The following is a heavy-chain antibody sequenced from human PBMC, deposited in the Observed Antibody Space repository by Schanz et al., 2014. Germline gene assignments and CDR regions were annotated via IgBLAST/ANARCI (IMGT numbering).Heavy chain of an antibody. Sequence: VQLVESGGALVQPGGSLRLSCSASGFTFSDHWMSWVRQPPGKGLEWVAIIRPDGSDQHYVDSVKGRFTISRDNAKSSLYLQMNSLRAEDTAVYYCAAGGGFLIDYWGQGTLVTVSS. CDR1: GFTFSDHW. CDR2: IRPDGSDQ. D-gene: IGHD2-15*01. V-gene: IGHV3-7*01. CDR3: AAGGGFLIDY. J-gene: IGHJ4*02.